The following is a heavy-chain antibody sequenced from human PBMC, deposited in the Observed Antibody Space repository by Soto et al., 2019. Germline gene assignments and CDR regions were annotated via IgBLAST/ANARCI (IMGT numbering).Heavy chain of an antibody. J-gene: IGHJ3*02. CDR2: MNPNSGNT. CDR1: GYTFTSYD. D-gene: IGHD3-22*01. CDR3: ARVSYDSSGYYSAFDI. Sequence: QVQLVQSGAEVKKPGASVKVSCKASGYTFTSYDINWVRQATGQGLEWMGWMNPNSGNTGYAQKFQGRVTMTRNTSISTAYMDLSSLRSEDTAVYYCARVSYDSSGYYSAFDIWGQGRMVTVSS. V-gene: IGHV1-8*01.